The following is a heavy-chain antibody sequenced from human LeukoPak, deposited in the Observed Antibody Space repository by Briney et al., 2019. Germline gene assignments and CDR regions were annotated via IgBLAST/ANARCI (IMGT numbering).Heavy chain of an antibody. CDR3: AREGNSSSSYYMDV. CDR1: GFTFSTYS. CDR2: ISSSSSTI. Sequence: QPGRSLRLSCAASGFTFSTYSMNWVRQAPGKGLEWVSYISSSSSTIYYADSVKGRFTISRDNAKNSLYLQMNSLRAEDTAVYYCAREGNSSSSYYMDVWGKGTTVTVSS. D-gene: IGHD6-13*01. J-gene: IGHJ6*03. V-gene: IGHV3-48*01.